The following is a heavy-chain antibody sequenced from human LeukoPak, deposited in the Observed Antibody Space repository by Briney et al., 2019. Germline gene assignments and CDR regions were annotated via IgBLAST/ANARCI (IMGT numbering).Heavy chain of an antibody. CDR1: GGSFSGYY. Sequence: PSETLSLTCAVYGGSFSGYYWSWIRQPPGKGLEWIGSIYYSGSTYYNPSLKSRVTISVDTSKNQFSLKLSSVTAADTAVYFCARRHEWELQFDYWGQGTLVTVSS. J-gene: IGHJ4*02. CDR2: IYYSGST. V-gene: IGHV4-34*01. CDR3: ARRHEWELQFDY. D-gene: IGHD1-26*01.